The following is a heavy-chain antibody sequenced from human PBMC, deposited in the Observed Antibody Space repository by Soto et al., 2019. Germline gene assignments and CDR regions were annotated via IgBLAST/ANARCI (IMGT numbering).Heavy chain of an antibody. Sequence: SETLSLTCTVSGASISSSSFYWGWIRQPPGKGLESIANIYYDGSTYYNPSLKSRVTISFDTSKNQFSLKLSSVTAADTAVYYCARRGYCTNGVCYYGMDVWGQGTTVTVSS. V-gene: IGHV4-39*07. D-gene: IGHD2-8*01. J-gene: IGHJ6*02. CDR3: ARRGYCTNGVCYYGMDV. CDR1: GASISSSSFY. CDR2: IYYDGST.